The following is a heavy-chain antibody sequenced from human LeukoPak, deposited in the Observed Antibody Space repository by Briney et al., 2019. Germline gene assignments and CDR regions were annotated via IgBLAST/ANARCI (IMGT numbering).Heavy chain of an antibody. CDR3: ASPSYSATDY. CDR2: ISSSSSYI. J-gene: IGHJ4*02. Sequence: GGSLRLSCAASGFTFSSYSMNWARQAPGKGLEWVSSISSSSSYIYYADSVKGRFTISRDNAKNSLYLQMNSLRAEDTAVYYCASPSYSATDYWGQGTLVTVSS. D-gene: IGHD2-21*01. V-gene: IGHV3-21*01. CDR1: GFTFSSYS.